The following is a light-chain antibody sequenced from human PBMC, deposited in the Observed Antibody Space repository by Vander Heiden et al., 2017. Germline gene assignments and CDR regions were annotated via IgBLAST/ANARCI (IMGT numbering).Light chain of an antibody. Sequence: SSELTQDPAVSVALGQTVRITCKGDSLRSYYASWYQQKPGQAPVLVIYGKNNRPSGIPDRFSGSSSGNTASLTITGAQAEDEADYYCNSRDSSGNLWVFGGGTKLTVL. CDR2: GKN. J-gene: IGLJ3*02. V-gene: IGLV3-19*01. CDR3: NSRDSSGNLWV. CDR1: SLRSYY.